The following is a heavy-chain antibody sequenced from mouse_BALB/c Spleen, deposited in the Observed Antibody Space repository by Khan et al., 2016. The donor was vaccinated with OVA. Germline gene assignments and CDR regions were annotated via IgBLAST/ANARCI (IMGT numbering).Heavy chain of an antibody. CDR2: INTYTGEP. Sequence: QIQLVQSGPELKKPGETVKISCKASGYTFTDYGMNWVKQAPGKGLKWMGYINTYTGEPTYADDFKGRFAFSLETSARTAYLHINNLKNEDTATXFCARSPAWFAFWGQGTLVTVSA. V-gene: IGHV9-3-1*01. CDR1: GYTFTDYG. CDR3: ARSPAWFAF. J-gene: IGHJ3*01.